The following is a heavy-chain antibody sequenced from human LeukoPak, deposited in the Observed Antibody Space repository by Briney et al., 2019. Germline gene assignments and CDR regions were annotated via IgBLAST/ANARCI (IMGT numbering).Heavy chain of an antibody. CDR3: ARPPGSTVTTVFVY. D-gene: IGHD4-17*01. Sequence: GGSLRLSCAASVFTFSSYAMSWVRQAPRKGLEWVSAISGSGGSTYYADSVKGRFTISRDNSKNTLYLQMNSLRAEDTAVYYCARPPGSTVTTVFVYWGQGTLVTVSS. J-gene: IGHJ4*02. V-gene: IGHV3-23*01. CDR1: VFTFSSYA. CDR2: ISGSGGST.